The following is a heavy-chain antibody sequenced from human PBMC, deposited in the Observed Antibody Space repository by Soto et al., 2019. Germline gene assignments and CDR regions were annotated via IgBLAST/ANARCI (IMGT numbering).Heavy chain of an antibody. CDR1: GGSISGYY. CDR3: ARNRAAAVWFDP. Sequence: SETLSLTCSVSGGSISGYYWSWIRQPAGKGLEWIGRIYSNGLANYNPSLKSRVTLSVDTSMNHFSLQLTSVTAPDTAIYYCARNRAAAVWFDPWGQGTPVTVSS. D-gene: IGHD6-13*01. V-gene: IGHV4-4*07. J-gene: IGHJ5*02. CDR2: IYSNGLA.